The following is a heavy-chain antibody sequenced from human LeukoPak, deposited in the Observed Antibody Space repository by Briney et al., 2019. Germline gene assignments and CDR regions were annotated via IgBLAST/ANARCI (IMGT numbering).Heavy chain of an antibody. CDR3: ARGLIHYYDSSGYYPRAFDI. Sequence: GGSLRLSCAASGFTFSSYSMNWVRQAPGKGLEWVSSISSSSSYIYYADSLKGRFTISRDNAKNSLYLQMNSLRAEDTAVYYCARGLIHYYDSSGYYPRAFDIWGQGTMVTVSS. CDR2: ISSSSSYI. D-gene: IGHD3-22*01. CDR1: GFTFSSYS. V-gene: IGHV3-21*01. J-gene: IGHJ3*02.